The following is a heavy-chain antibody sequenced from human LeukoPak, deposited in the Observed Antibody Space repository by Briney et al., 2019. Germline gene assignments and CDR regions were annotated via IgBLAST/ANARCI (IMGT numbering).Heavy chain of an antibody. Sequence: PGGPVRLPCTASGFPLSSYCMNWVRRTRGKGRVGVAHIKQDGSEKYYVDSVEGRFTISRDNAKNSLYLQMNSLRAEDTAVYYCARWIGGFDYWGQGALVTVSS. D-gene: IGHD3-10*01. CDR2: IKQDGSEK. CDR1: GFPLSSYC. CDR3: ARWIGGFDY. V-gene: IGHV3-7*01. J-gene: IGHJ4*02.